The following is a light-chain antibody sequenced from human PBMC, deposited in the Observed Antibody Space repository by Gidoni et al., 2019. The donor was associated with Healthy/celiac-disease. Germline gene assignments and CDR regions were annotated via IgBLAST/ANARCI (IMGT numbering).Light chain of an antibody. Sequence: EIVLTQSPATLSLSPGERATLSCRASQSVSSYLAWYQQKPGQAPRLLIYDASNRATGIPARFSGSGSGTDFTLTISSLEPEDFAVYYCQQRSNWPPRLTFXGXTKVXIK. CDR1: QSVSSY. CDR3: QQRSNWPPRLT. J-gene: IGKJ4*01. V-gene: IGKV3-11*01. CDR2: DAS.